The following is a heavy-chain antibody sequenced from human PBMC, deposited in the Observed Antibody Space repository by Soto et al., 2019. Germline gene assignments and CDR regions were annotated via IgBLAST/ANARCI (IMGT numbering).Heavy chain of an antibody. J-gene: IGHJ4*02. D-gene: IGHD3-22*01. V-gene: IGHV1-69*13. CDR1: GGTFSSYA. CDR3: AGDYYDTSGYYYCY. Sequence: AASVKVSCKASGGTFSSYAISWVRQAPGQGLEWLGGIIPVFGTTNYAQKFQGRVTITADESTSTSYMELSSLRSDDTAVFYCAGDYYDTSGYYYCYWGQGTLVTVSS. CDR2: IIPVFGTT.